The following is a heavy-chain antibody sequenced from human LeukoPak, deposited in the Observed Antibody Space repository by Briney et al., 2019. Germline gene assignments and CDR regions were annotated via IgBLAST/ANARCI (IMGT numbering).Heavy chain of an antibody. CDR3: ARAYYYGVPFDY. CDR1: GFTFSSYA. CDR2: IPYDGSNK. V-gene: IGHV3-30-3*01. Sequence: PGGSLRLSCAASGFTFSSYAMHWVRQAPGKGLEWVAVIPYDGSNKYYADSVKGRFTISRDNSKNTLYLQMNSLRTEDTAVYYCARAYYYGVPFDYWGQGTLVTVSS. J-gene: IGHJ4*02. D-gene: IGHD3-22*01.